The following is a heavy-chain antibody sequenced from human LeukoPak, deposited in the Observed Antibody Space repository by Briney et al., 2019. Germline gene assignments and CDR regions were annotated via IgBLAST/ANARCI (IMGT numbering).Heavy chain of an antibody. CDR3: ARFIRYDSGGCYLDH. Sequence: PSETLSLTCSVSGGSISSYWWSWVRQPPGKGLEWIGHIFHSGSTTYNASLQSRVTMSVDTSKNQFSLSLTSVTAADTALYYCARFIRYDSGGCYLDHWGQGILVSVSS. D-gene: IGHD3-22*01. CDR2: IFHSGST. V-gene: IGHV4-59*08. J-gene: IGHJ4*02. CDR1: GGSISSYW.